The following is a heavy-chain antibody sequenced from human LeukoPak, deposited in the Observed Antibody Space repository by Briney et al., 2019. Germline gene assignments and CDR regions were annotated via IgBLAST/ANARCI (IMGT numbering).Heavy chain of an antibody. CDR1: GFTFSSYS. D-gene: IGHD3-3*01. V-gene: IGHV3-48*01. Sequence: GGSLRLSCAASGFTFSSYSMNWVRQAPGKGLEWVSYISSSSSTIYYADSVKGRFTISRDNAKNSLYLRMNSLRAEDTAVYYCARAGSFRYYDFWSGYPRHFDYWGQGTLVTVSS. CDR3: ARAGSFRYYDFWSGYPRHFDY. CDR2: ISSSSSTI. J-gene: IGHJ4*02.